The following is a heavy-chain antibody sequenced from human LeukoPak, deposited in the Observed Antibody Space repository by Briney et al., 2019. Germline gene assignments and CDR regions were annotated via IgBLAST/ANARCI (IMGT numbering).Heavy chain of an antibody. D-gene: IGHD3-10*01. V-gene: IGHV1-2*02. Sequence: GASVKVSCKASRHTFTGYYMHWVRQVPGPGLEWMGWINPNSGGTNYAQKFQGRVTMTSDTSISTGYMQLSSLTSDDTAFYYCASPDYYGSGSYQFDPWGQGTLVTVSS. CDR3: ASPDYYGSGSYQFDP. CDR1: RHTFTGYY. J-gene: IGHJ5*02. CDR2: INPNSGGT.